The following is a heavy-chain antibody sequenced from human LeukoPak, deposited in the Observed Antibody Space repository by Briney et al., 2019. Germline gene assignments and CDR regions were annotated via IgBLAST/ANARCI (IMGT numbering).Heavy chain of an antibody. CDR1: GFTFSSYG. CDR2: IWYDGSNK. J-gene: IGHJ6*03. V-gene: IGHV3-33*01. D-gene: IGHD2-21*02. CDR3: ARDVVVTAGYYYMDV. Sequence: GGSLRLSCAASGFTFSSYGMYWVRQAPGKGLEWVAVIWYDGSNKYYADSVKGRFTISRDNSKNTLYLQMNSLRAEDTAVYYCARDVVVTAGYYYMDVWGKGTTVTVSS.